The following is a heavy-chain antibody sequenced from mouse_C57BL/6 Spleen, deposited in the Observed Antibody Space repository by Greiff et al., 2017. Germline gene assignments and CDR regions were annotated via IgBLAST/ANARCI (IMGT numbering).Heavy chain of an antibody. D-gene: IGHD1-1*01. CDR1: GYTFTSYW. J-gene: IGHJ2*01. CDR2: IDPSDSYT. Sequence: VQLQQPGAELVMPGASVKLSCKASGYTFTSYWMHWVKQRPGQGLEWIGEIDPSDSYTNYNQKFKGKSTLTVDKSSSTAYMQLSSLTSEDSAVXYCARRDYGSTYFDYWGQGTTLTVSS. V-gene: IGHV1-69*01. CDR3: ARRDYGSTYFDY.